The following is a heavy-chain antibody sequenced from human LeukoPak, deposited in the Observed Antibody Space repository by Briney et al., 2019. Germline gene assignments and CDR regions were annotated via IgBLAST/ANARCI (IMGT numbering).Heavy chain of an antibody. D-gene: IGHD3-16*02. J-gene: IGHJ4*02. V-gene: IGHV3-7*01. CDR3: ARGGVYYDYVWGSYRSNYFDY. Sequence: GGSLRLSCAASGFTFSSYWMSWVRQAPGKGLEWVANIKQDGSEKYYVDSVKGRFTISRDNAKNPLYLQMNSLRAEDTAVYYCARGGVYYDYVWGSYRSNYFDYWGQGTLVTVSS. CDR1: GFTFSSYW. CDR2: IKQDGSEK.